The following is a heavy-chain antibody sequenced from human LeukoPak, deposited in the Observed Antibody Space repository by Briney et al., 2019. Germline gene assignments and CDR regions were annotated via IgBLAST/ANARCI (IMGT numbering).Heavy chain of an antibody. CDR3: ARDGYCSSTGCYTEEISGWIDP. D-gene: IGHD2-2*02. V-gene: IGHV1-2*02. Sequence: ASVKVSCKASGYTFTGYYMHWVRQAPGQGLEWMGWINPNSGGTNYAQKFQGRVTMTRDTSISTAYMELSRLRSDDTAVYYCARDGYCSSTGCYTEEISGWIDPWGQGTLVTVSS. CDR1: GYTFTGYY. J-gene: IGHJ5*02. CDR2: INPNSGGT.